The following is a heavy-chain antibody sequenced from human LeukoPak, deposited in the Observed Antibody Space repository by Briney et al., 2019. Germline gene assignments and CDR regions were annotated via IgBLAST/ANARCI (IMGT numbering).Heavy chain of an antibody. J-gene: IGHJ3*02. CDR1: GGSFSGYY. D-gene: IGHD6-13*01. Sequence: SETLSLTCAVYGGSFSGYYWSWIRQPPGEGLEWIGEINHSGSTNYNPSLKSRVTISVDTSKNQFSLKLSSVTAADTAVYYCARAHRGVSKAGTKTIEQRAFDIWGQGTMVTVSS. CDR3: ARAHRGVSKAGTKTIEQRAFDI. V-gene: IGHV4-34*01. CDR2: INHSGST.